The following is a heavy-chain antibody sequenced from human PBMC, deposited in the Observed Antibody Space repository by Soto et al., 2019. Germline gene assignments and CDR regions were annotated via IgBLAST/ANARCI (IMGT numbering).Heavy chain of an antibody. CDR3: ARDQYYGSGSYPPRY. J-gene: IGHJ4*02. CDR2: INAGNGNT. D-gene: IGHD3-10*01. Sequence: GASVKVSCKASGYTFTSYAMHWVRQAPGQRLEWMGWINAGNGNTKYSQKFQGRVTITRDTSASTAYMELSSLRSEDTAVYYCARDQYYGSGSYPPRYWGQGTLVTVSS. CDR1: GYTFTSYA. V-gene: IGHV1-3*01.